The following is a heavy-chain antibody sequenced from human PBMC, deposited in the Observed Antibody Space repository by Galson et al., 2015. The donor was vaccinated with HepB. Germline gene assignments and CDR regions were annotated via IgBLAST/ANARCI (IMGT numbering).Heavy chain of an antibody. CDR3: AREGGSGALDI. V-gene: IGHV3-74*01. CDR1: GFTLSSSS. CDR2: ISSDGSIT. J-gene: IGHJ3*02. Sequence: SLRLSCAASGFTLSSSSMHWVRQAPGKGLVWVSRISSDGSITIYADSVKGRFTISRDNAKNTLYVQMNSLRAEDTAVYYCAREGGSGALDIWGQGTMVTVSP. D-gene: IGHD3-10*01.